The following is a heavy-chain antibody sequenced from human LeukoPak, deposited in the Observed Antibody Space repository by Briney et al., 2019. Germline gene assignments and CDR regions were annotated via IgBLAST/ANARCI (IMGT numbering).Heavy chain of an antibody. D-gene: IGHD3-16*02. CDR3: ARALNYVWGSYRPGLFDY. J-gene: IGHJ4*02. CDR2: IWYDGSNK. Sequence: GRSLRLSCAASGFTFSSYGMHWVRQAPDKGLEWVAVIWYDGSNKYYADSVKGRFTISRDNSKNTLYLQMNSLRAEDTAVYYCARALNYVWGSYRPGLFDYWGQGTLVTVSS. CDR1: GFTFSSYG. V-gene: IGHV3-33*01.